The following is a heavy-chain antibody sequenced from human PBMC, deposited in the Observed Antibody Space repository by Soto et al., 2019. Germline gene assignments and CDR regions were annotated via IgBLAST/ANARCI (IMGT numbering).Heavy chain of an antibody. J-gene: IGHJ6*02. CDR1: GLTFSNAW. Sequence: EVHLVESGGGLVKPGGSLRLSCAASGLTFSNAWMNWVRQAPGKGLESVGRIKSKTDGGTTDYAAPVKGRFTISRDDSEKTLYLQMNSLKTEDTAVYYCTTPEVGDYYYGMDVWGLGTTVTVS. V-gene: IGHV3-15*07. CDR3: TTPEVGDYYYGMDV. CDR2: IKSKTDGGTT.